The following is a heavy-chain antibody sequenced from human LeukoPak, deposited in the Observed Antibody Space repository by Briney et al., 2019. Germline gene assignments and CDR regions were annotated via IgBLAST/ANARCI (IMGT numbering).Heavy chain of an antibody. CDR2: IIPIFGTA. Sequence: SVKVSCKASGGTFSSYAISWVRQAPGQGLEWMGGIIPIFGTANYAQKFQGRVTITADESTSTAYMELSSLRSEDTAVYYCALLPADYDSSGSFDYWGQGTLVTVSS. V-gene: IGHV1-69*13. J-gene: IGHJ4*02. CDR3: ALLPADYDSSGSFDY. CDR1: GGTFSSYA. D-gene: IGHD3-22*01.